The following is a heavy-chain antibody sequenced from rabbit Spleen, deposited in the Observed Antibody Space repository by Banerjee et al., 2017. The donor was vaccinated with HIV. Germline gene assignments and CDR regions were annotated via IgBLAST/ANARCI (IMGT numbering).Heavy chain of an antibody. D-gene: IGHD1-1*01. CDR3: ARDTSSSFSSYGMDL. J-gene: IGHJ6*01. V-gene: IGHV1S45*01. CDR1: GVSFSSSSY. CDR2: IDTGSSGFT. Sequence: QEQLVESGGDLVKPEGSLTLPCTASGVSFSSSSYMCWVRQAPGKGLVWIACIDTGSSGFTDFATWAKGRCNCSKTSWTTVTLQMTRLTTADTASYFCARDTSSSFSSYGMDLWGPGTLVTVS.